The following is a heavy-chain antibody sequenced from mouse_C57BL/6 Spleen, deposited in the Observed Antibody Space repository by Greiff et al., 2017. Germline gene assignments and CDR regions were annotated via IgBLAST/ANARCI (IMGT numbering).Heavy chain of an antibody. CDR2: IDPNSGGT. D-gene: IGHD2-4*01. CDR1: GYTFTSYW. CDR3: SRKFIYYDYDGYAMDY. J-gene: IGHJ4*01. V-gene: IGHV1-72*01. Sequence: VQLQQPGAELVKPGASVKLSCKASGYTFTSYWMHWVKQRPGRGLEWIGRIDPNSGGTKYNEKFKSKATLTVDTPSSTAYMQLSSLTSEDSAVYYCSRKFIYYDYDGYAMDYWGQGTSVTVSS.